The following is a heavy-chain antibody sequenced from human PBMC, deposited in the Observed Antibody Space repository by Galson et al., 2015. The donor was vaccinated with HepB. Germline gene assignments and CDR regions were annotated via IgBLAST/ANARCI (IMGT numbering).Heavy chain of an antibody. J-gene: IGHJ3*02. CDR2: ISNSGDRT. V-gene: IGHV3-23*01. CDR3: ANDFAVVVAAFSDPFDI. D-gene: IGHD2-15*01. CDR1: GFTFSIYA. Sequence: SLRLSCATSGFTFSIYAMTWVRQAPGKGLEWVSSISNSGDRTYYADSVKGRFTISSDNSKNTLYLQMNSLRAEDTAVYYCANDFAVVVAAFSDPFDIWGQGTMVTVSS.